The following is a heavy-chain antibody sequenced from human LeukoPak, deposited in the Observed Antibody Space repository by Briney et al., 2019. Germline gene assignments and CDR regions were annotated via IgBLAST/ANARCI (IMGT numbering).Heavy chain of an antibody. CDR2: ISGSADSK. J-gene: IGHJ4*02. CDR1: GFTFSDYY. Sequence: GGSLRLSCAASGFTFSDYYMSWIRQAPGKGLEWVSFISGSADSKFYADSVKGRFTISRDNAKNSFYLQMNSLRAEDTAVYYCARRTYSNYFFDYWGQGTLVTVSS. V-gene: IGHV3-11*01. CDR3: ARRTYSNYFFDY. D-gene: IGHD4-11*01.